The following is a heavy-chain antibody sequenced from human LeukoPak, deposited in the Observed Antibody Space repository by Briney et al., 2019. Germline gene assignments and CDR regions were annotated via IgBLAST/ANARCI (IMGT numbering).Heavy chain of an antibody. CDR2: IIPIFGTA. J-gene: IGHJ6*03. V-gene: IGHV1-69*01. CDR1: VGTFSIYA. CDR3: ARGGEHGHMDV. D-gene: IGHD3-10*01. Sequence: SVKVSCMPSVGTFSIYAISWVRQAPGQGREWMGGIIPIFGTANYAQKFQGRVTITADESTSTAYMELSSLRSEDTAVYYCARGGEHGHMDVWGKGTTVTVSS.